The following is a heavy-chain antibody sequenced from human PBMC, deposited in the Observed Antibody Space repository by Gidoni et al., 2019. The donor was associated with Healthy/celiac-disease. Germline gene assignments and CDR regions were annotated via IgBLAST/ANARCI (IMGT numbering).Heavy chain of an antibody. CDR1: GFTFSDHY. CDR2: TRKKANSYTT. Sequence: EVQRVASGGGLVQPGGSLRLYCEASGFTFSDHYMDWVRQAPGKGLEGVGRTRKKANSYTTEYAASVKGRFTISRDDSKNSLYLQMNSLKTEDTAVYYCARIVGASAFDIWGQGTMVTVSS. D-gene: IGHD1-26*01. CDR3: ARIVGASAFDI. V-gene: IGHV3-72*01. J-gene: IGHJ3*02.